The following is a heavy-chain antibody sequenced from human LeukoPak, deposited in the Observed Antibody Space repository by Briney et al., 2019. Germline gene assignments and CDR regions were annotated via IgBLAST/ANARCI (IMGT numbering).Heavy chain of an antibody. D-gene: IGHD3-16*01. CDR2: IWYDGSNK. Sequence: GGSLRLSCAASGITFSSYGMHWVRQAPAKGLEWVAVIWYDGSNKFYADSVKGRFTISRDNSKNTLFLQMNILRAEDTAVYYCARERLGGGAFDIWGQGTMVTVSS. V-gene: IGHV3-33*01. CDR3: ARERLGGGAFDI. CDR1: GITFSSYG. J-gene: IGHJ3*02.